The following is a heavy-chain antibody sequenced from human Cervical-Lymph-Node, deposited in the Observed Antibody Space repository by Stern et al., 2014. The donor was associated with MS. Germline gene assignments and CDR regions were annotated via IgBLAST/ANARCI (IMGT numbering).Heavy chain of an antibody. CDR2: IWYDGNKK. D-gene: IGHD1-7*01. CDR1: GFTFSNYG. J-gene: IGHJ4*02. CDR3: ARGNWNYEGMGY. Sequence: VQLVESGGGVVQPGRSLRLSCAASGFTFSNYGMLWVRQAPGKGLEWLAVIWYDGNKKYYADSVKGRFTISRDNSKNTLFLQMSSLTAEDTALYYCARGNWNYEGMGYWGQGTLVTVSS. V-gene: IGHV3-33*01.